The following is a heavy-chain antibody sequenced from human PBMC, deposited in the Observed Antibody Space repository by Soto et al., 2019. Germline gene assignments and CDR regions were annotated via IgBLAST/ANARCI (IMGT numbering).Heavy chain of an antibody. V-gene: IGHV2-70*04. J-gene: IGHJ6*02. CDR2: IDWDDDK. CDR1: GFSLSTSGMR. CDR3: ARIPGTYGMDV. Sequence: GPTLLNTTPTLTLTCTFSGFSLSTSGMRVSWIRQPPGKALEWLARIDWDDDKFYSTSLKTSLTISKDTSKNQVVLTMTNRDPVDTATYDCARIPGTYGMDVWGQGTTVTVSS.